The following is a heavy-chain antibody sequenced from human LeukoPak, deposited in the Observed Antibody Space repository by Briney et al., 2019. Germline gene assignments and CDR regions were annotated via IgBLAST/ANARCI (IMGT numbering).Heavy chain of an antibody. CDR3: AKDRTVGASYWYFDL. Sequence: GGSLRLSCAASGFTLSSYSMNWVRQAPGKGLEWISYITSSSSTIHYADSVRGRFTISRDNAKNSLYLQMNTLRAEDTAIYYCAKDRTVGASYWYFDLWGRGTLVTVSS. CDR2: ITSSSSTI. CDR1: GFTLSSYS. J-gene: IGHJ2*01. V-gene: IGHV3-48*01. D-gene: IGHD1-26*01.